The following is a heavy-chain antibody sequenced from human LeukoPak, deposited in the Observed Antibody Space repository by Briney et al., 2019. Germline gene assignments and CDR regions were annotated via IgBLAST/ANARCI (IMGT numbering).Heavy chain of an antibody. J-gene: IGHJ6*02. CDR3: ARDPLGWYCSGGSCYGMDV. CDR2: ISSSGSTI. CDR1: GFTFSSYE. Sequence: PGGSLRLTCAASGFTFSSYEMNWVRQAPGKGLEWVSYISSSGSTIYYADSVKGRFTISRDNAKNSLYLQMNSLRAEDTAVYYCARDPLGWYCSGGSCYGMDVWGQGTTVTVSS. D-gene: IGHD2-15*01. V-gene: IGHV3-48*03.